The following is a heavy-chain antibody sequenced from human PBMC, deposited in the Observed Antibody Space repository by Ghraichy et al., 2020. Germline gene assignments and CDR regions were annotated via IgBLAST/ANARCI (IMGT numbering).Heavy chain of an antibody. CDR1: GFTFSSYS. D-gene: IGHD2-21*02. CDR2: ISSSSSTI. CDR3: ARDFCGGDCYSDY. J-gene: IGHJ4*02. Sequence: GGSLRLSCAASGFTFSSYSMNWVRQAPGKGLEWVSHISSSSSTIYYTDSVKGRFTISRDNAKNSLYLQMNSLRDEDTAVYYCARDFCGGDCYSDYWGQGTLVTVSS. V-gene: IGHV3-48*02.